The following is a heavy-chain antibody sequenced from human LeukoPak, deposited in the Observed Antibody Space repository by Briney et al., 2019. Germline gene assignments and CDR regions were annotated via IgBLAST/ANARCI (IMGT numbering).Heavy chain of an antibody. V-gene: IGHV4-34*01. CDR1: GGSFSGYY. CDR3: ASSPSQLVPFDY. D-gene: IGHD6-6*01. J-gene: IGHJ4*02. Sequence: TSETLSLTCAVYGGSFSGYYWSWVRQTPGKGLEWIGEINDSGSTHNNPSLESRVTISVDTSNNQFSLRLSSVTAADTAVYYCASSPSQLVPFDYWGLGILVTVSS. CDR2: INDSGST.